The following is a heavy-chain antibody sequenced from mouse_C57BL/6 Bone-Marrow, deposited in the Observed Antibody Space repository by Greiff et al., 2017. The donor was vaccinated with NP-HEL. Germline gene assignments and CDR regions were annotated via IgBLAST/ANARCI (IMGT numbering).Heavy chain of an antibody. CDR1: GYTFTSYW. CDR2: IHPNSGST. Sequence: QVQLQQPGAELVKPGASVKLSCKASGYTFTSYWMHWVKQRPGQGLEWIGMIHPNSGSTNYNEKFKSKATLTVDKSSSTAYMQLSSLTSEDSAVYYCADYFPVRYYAMDYWGQGTSVTVSS. D-gene: IGHD2-13*01. J-gene: IGHJ4*01. CDR3: ADYFPVRYYAMDY. V-gene: IGHV1-64*01.